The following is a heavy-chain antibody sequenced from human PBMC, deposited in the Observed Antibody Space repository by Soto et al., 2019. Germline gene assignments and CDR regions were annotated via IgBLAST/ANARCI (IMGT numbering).Heavy chain of an antibody. CDR1: GFPFSTYA. V-gene: IGHV3-23*01. Sequence: LRLSCAASGFPFSTYAVSWVRQAPGKGREWVSLISGSGGATYYADTVKGRFTISRDNSRNTVHLQMSGLRAEDTAVYYCAKVHASGTYNNVPDYWGQGTLVTVSS. J-gene: IGHJ4*02. CDR2: ISGSGGAT. CDR3: AKVHASGTYNNVPDY. D-gene: IGHD3-10*01.